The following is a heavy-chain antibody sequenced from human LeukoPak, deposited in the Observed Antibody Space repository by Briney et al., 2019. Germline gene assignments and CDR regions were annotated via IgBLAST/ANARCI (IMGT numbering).Heavy chain of an antibody. Sequence: SETLSLTCTVSGDSISSGHYYWSWIRQPAGKGLEWIGHIYTSGSTNYNPSLKSRVTISVDTSMNQFSLKLTSVTAADTAVYYCARLAYGSGSYYNPSYFDYWGQGTLVTVSS. CDR3: ARLAYGSGSYYNPSYFDY. CDR1: GDSISSGHYY. V-gene: IGHV4-61*09. D-gene: IGHD3-10*01. CDR2: IYTSGST. J-gene: IGHJ4*02.